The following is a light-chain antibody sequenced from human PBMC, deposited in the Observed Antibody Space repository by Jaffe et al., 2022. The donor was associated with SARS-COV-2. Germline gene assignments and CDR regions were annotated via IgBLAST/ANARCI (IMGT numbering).Light chain of an antibody. CDR3: SSYAGSKNLV. Sequence: QSALTQPPSASGSPGQSVTISCTGTTRDVGGYNYVSWYQQYPGKAPKLVIYEVTKRPSGVPDRFSGSKSGNTASLTVSGLQSEDEADYYCSSYAGSKNLVFGGGTKLTVL. CDR2: EVT. CDR1: TRDVGGYNY. J-gene: IGLJ2*01. V-gene: IGLV2-8*01.